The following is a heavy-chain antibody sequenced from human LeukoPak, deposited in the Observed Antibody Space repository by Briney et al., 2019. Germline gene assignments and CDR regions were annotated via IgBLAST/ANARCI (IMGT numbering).Heavy chain of an antibody. Sequence: ASVKVSCKASGYTFTSYGISWVRQAPGQGLEWMGWISAYNGNTNYAQKLQGRVTMTTDTSTSTAYMELRSLRPDDTAVYYCAREEGIVVVPAAMTPNNWFDPWGQGTLVTVSS. CDR2: ISAYNGNT. CDR3: AREEGIVVVPAAMTPNNWFDP. D-gene: IGHD2-2*01. CDR1: GYTFTSYG. J-gene: IGHJ5*02. V-gene: IGHV1-18*01.